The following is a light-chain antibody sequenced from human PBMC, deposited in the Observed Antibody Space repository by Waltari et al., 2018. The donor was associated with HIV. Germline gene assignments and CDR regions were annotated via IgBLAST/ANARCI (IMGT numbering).Light chain of an antibody. CDR3: ATWDDSLNGRR. V-gene: IGLV1-47*01. Sequence: QSVLTRPPSSSGTTGQRVTISCSGGRSNIGITYISCYHRLPGKSPKLFIYANALRPSGVPDRLSGSKSGTSASLAISGLRSEEDGDYYCATWDDSLNGRRFAGGTTLPVI. CDR1: RSNIGITY. CDR2: ANA. J-gene: IGLJ2*01.